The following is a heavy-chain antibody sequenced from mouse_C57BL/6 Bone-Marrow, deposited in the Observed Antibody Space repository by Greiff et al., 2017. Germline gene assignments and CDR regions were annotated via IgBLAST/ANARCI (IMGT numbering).Heavy chain of an antibody. CDR3: ARDLAWFAY. V-gene: IGHV5-4*01. Sequence: EVQVVESGGGLVKPGGSLKLSCAASGFTFSSYAMSWVRQTPEKRLEWVATISDGGSYTYYPDNVKGRFTISRDNAKNNLYLQMSHLKSEDTAMYYCARDLAWFAYWGQGTLVTVSA. J-gene: IGHJ3*01. CDR2: ISDGGSYT. CDR1: GFTFSSYA.